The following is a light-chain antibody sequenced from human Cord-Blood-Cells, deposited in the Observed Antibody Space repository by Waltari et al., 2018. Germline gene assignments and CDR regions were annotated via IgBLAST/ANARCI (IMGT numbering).Light chain of an antibody. CDR1: KLGDKY. CDR2: QDS. V-gene: IGLV3-1*01. J-gene: IGLJ2*01. Sequence: SYELTQPPSVSVSPGQTASITCSGDKLGDKYACWYQQKPGQSPVLVIYQDSKRPSGIPERFSGSNSGNKATLAIRGTQAMDEADYYCQAWDSSTVVFGGGTKLTVL. CDR3: QAWDSSTVV.